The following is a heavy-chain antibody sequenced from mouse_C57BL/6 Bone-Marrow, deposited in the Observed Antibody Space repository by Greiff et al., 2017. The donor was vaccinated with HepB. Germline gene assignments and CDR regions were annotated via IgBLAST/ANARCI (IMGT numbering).Heavy chain of an antibody. J-gene: IGHJ4*01. V-gene: IGHV1-76*01. CDR3: ARADGYYRRDYAMDY. CDR1: GYTFTDYY. D-gene: IGHD2-3*01. Sequence: QVQLQQSGAELVRPGASVKLSCKASGYTFTDYYINWVKQRPGQGLEWIARIYPGSGNTYYNEKFKGKATLTAEKSSSTAYMQLSSLTSEDSAVYFCARADGYYRRDYAMDYWGQGTSVTVSS. CDR2: IYPGSGNT.